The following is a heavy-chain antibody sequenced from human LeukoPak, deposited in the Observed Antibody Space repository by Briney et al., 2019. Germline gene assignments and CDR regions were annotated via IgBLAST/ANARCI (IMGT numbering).Heavy chain of an antibody. Sequence: SETLSLTCTVSGGSISSYYWSLIRQPPGKGLEWIGYIYYSGSTNYNPSLKSRVTISVDTSKNQFSLKLSSVTAADTAVYYCARRGWGYFDYWGRGTLVTVSS. CDR1: GGSISSYY. CDR2: IYYSGST. J-gene: IGHJ4*02. D-gene: IGHD3-16*01. CDR3: ARRGWGYFDY. V-gene: IGHV4-59*08.